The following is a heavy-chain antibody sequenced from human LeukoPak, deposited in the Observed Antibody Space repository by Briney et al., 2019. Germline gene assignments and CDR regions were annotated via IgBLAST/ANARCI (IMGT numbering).Heavy chain of an antibody. J-gene: IGHJ5*02. Sequence: GASVPVSCMASGYTFTSYYMHWVRQAAGKGLEGVGIINPSGGSTTYAQKFQGRVTMTMDTSASTVYMELSSLRSEDTAVYYCAREIGHASSWYNWFDPWGQGTLVTVSS. D-gene: IGHD6-13*01. CDR2: INPSGGST. CDR1: GYTFTSYY. V-gene: IGHV1-46*01. CDR3: AREIGHASSWYNWFDP.